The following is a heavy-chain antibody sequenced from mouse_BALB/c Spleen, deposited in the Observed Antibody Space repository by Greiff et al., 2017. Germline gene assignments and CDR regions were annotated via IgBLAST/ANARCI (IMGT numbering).Heavy chain of an antibody. V-gene: IGHV1-7*01. J-gene: IGHJ1*01. CDR1: GYTFTSYW. D-gene: IGHD1-1*01. CDR3: ARYGSRYWYFDV. CDR2: INPSTGYT. Sequence: VKLQQSGAELAKPGASVKMSCKASGYTFTSYWMHWVKQRPGQGLEWIGYINPSTGYTEYNQKFKDKATLTADKSSSTAYMQLSSLTSEDSAVYYCARYGSRYWYFDVWGAGTTVTVSS.